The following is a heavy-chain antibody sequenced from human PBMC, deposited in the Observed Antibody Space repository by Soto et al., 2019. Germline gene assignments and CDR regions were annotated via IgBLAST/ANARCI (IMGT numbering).Heavy chain of an antibody. D-gene: IGHD6-13*01. Sequence: ASVKVSCKASGYTFTGYYMHWVRQAPGQGLEWMGWINPNSGGTNYAQNFQGRVTMTRDTSISTAYMELSRLRSDDTAVYYCAREAPVPSTWAYNWFDAWGDGTLVPVSS. CDR1: GYTFTGYY. CDR3: AREAPVPSTWAYNWFDA. V-gene: IGHV1-2*02. CDR2: INPNSGGT. J-gene: IGHJ5*01.